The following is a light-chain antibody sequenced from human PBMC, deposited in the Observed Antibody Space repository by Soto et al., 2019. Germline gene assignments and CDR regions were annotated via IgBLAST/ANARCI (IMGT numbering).Light chain of an antibody. CDR2: EVS. J-gene: IGLJ3*02. CDR1: SSDVGSYNL. Sequence: ALTQPASVSGSPGQSITISCTGTSSDVGSYNLVSWYQQHPGKAPKLMIYEVSKRPSGVSNRFSGSKSGNTASLTISGLQGEDEADYYCCSYAGSSTWVFGGGTKVTVL. CDR3: CSYAGSSTWV. V-gene: IGLV2-23*02.